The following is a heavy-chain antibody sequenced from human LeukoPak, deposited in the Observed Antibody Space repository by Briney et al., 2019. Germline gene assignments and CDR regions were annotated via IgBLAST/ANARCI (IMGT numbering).Heavy chain of an antibody. CDR2: IYYSGST. CDR3: ASEPYGSGSFLGAFDI. J-gene: IGHJ3*02. V-gene: IGHV4-39*01. Sequence: PSEALSLTCAVSDDSIRSSAYYWGWIRQPPGKGLEWIGSIYYSGSTYYNPSLKSRVTISIDTSKNQFSLKLSSVTAADTAVYYCASEPYGSGSFLGAFDIWGQGTMVTVSS. D-gene: IGHD3-10*01. CDR1: DDSIRSSAYY.